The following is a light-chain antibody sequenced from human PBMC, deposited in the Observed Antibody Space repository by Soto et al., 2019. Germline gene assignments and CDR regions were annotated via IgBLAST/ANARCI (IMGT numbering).Light chain of an antibody. Sequence: DIVMTQSPDSLAVSLGERATINCKSSQSVFYSSNNKNYLSWYQQKPGQPPKLLIYWASTRESGVPDRFSGSGSGTDFTLTIGSLQAEDVAVYYCQQFYSIPLTFGGGTKVEIK. CDR3: QQFYSIPLT. J-gene: IGKJ4*01. V-gene: IGKV4-1*01. CDR2: WAS. CDR1: QSVFYSSNNKNY.